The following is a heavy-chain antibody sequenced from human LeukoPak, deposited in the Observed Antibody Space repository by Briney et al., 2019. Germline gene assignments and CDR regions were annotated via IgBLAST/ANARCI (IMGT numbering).Heavy chain of an antibody. CDR1: GYRFTSYW. Sequence: GESLKISCKGSGYRFTSYWIGWVRQMPGKGLEWMGIIYPGDSDTRYSPSFQGQVTISADKSIKTAYLQWSSLKASDTAMYYCASSTAVTTHYFDFWGQGTLVTVSS. J-gene: IGHJ4*02. D-gene: IGHD4-17*01. CDR2: IYPGDSDT. CDR3: ASSTAVTTHYFDF. V-gene: IGHV5-51*01.